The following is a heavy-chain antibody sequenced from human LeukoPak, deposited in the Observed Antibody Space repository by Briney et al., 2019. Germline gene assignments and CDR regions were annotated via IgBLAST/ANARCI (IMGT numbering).Heavy chain of an antibody. D-gene: IGHD3-22*01. Sequence: GGSLRLSCAASGFTFSSYSMNWVRQAPGKGLEWVANIKQDGSEKYYVDSVKGRFTISRDNAKNSLYLQMNSLRAEDTAVYYCARTIVVVIEYYLDYWGQGTLVTVSS. CDR2: IKQDGSEK. CDR3: ARTIVVVIEYYLDY. CDR1: GFTFSSYS. J-gene: IGHJ4*02. V-gene: IGHV3-7*04.